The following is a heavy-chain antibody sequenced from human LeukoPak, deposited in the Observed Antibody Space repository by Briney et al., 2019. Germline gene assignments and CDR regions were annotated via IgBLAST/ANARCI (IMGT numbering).Heavy chain of an antibody. CDR1: GFTVSSNY. CDR3: ARGPRSYGYDY. V-gene: IGHV3-53*01. CDR2: IYSGGST. D-gene: IGHD6-25*01. J-gene: IGHJ4*02. Sequence: GGSLRLSCAASGFTVSSNYISWVRQAPGKGLEWVSVIYSGGSTYYADSVKGRFTISRDNSKNTLYLQMNSLRAEDTAVYYCARGPRSYGYDYWGQGTLVTVSS.